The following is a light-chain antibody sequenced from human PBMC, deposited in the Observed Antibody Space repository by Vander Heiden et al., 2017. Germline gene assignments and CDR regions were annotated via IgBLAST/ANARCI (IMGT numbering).Light chain of an antibody. CDR3: SSYTTSSTLV. CDR1: SSDVGGYNY. Sequence: QSALTQPASVSESPGQSITISCTGTSSDVGGYNYVSWYQQHPVKAPKLMIYDVSNRPSGVSDRFSGSKSGNTASLTISGLQAEDEADYYCSSYTTSSTLVFGGGTKLTVL. CDR2: DVS. J-gene: IGLJ3*02. V-gene: IGLV2-14*03.